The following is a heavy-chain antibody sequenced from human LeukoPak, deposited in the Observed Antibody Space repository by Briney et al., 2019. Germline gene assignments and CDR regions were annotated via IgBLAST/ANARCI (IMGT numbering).Heavy chain of an antibody. D-gene: IGHD3-10*01. CDR2: IYYSGST. CDR1: GGSISSYY. V-gene: IGHV4-59*01. CDR3: ARAADRGGSGSYRVHYFDY. Sequence: SETLSLTCTVSGGSISSYYWSWIRQPPGKGLEWIGYIYYSGSTKYNPSLKSRVTISVDRSKNQFSLKLSSLRSEDTAVYYCARAADRGGSGSYRVHYFDYWGQGTLVTVSS. J-gene: IGHJ4*02.